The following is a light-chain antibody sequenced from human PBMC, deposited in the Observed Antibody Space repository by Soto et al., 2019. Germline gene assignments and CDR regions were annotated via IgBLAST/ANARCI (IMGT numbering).Light chain of an antibody. CDR2: EVN. V-gene: IGLV2-23*02. J-gene: IGLJ2*01. CDR1: SSDVGSYNL. CDR3: CSYAGSSTFHVV. Sequence: QSALTQPASVSGSPGQSITISCTGTSSDVGSYNLVSWYQQHPGKAPKLMIYEVNKRPSGVSNRFSGSKSGNTASLTISGLQAEDEADYYCCSYAGSSTFHVVFGGGTKLTVL.